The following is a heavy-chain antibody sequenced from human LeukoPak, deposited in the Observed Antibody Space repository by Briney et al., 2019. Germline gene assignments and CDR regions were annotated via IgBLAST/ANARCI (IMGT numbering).Heavy chain of an antibody. CDR2: ISGSGGST. CDR1: GFTFSSYA. D-gene: IGHD3-10*01. V-gene: IGHV3-23*01. Sequence: GGSLRLSCAASGFTFSSYAMSWVRQAPGKGLEWVSAISGSGGSTYYADSVKGRLTISRDNSKNTLYLQMNSLRAEDTAVYYCAKDRHYYGSGSYLIVDYWGQGTLVTVSS. CDR3: AKDRHYYGSGSYLIVDY. J-gene: IGHJ4*02.